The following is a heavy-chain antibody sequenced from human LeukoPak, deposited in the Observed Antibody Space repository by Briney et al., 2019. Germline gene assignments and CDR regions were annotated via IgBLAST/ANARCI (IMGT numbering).Heavy chain of an antibody. CDR3: ASGVGSTNFDY. D-gene: IGHD1-1*01. Sequence: SETLSLTCTVSGGSISSYYWGWIRQPPGKGLEWIGSIYYSGSTYYNPSLESQVTISLDTSKNHFSLKLSSVTAADTAVYYCASGVGSTNFDYWGQGTLVTVSS. CDR1: GGSISSYY. J-gene: IGHJ4*02. V-gene: IGHV4-39*07. CDR2: IYYSGST.